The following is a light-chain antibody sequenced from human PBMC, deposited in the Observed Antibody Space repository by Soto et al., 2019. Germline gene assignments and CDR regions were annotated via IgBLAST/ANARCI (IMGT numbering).Light chain of an antibody. CDR3: QQYNNWPQT. CDR2: GAS. Sequence: EIVLTQSPATLSLSPGQISTLSCRASQSVSNYLAWYQKKTGQAPRLLIYGASTRATGIPARLSGSGYGTELTITISSMKYEDFEVYYCQQYNNWPQTFGHGTKVDIK. CDR1: QSVSNY. J-gene: IGKJ1*01. V-gene: IGKV3-15*01.